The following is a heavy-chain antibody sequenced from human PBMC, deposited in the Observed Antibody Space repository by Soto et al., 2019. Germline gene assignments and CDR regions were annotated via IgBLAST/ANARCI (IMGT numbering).Heavy chain of an antibody. D-gene: IGHD1-26*01. J-gene: IGHJ4*02. V-gene: IGHV4-39*01. CDR1: GGSISSSSYY. CDR2: IYYSGST. Sequence: SETLSLTCTVSGGSISSSSYYWGWIRQPLGKGLEWIGNIYYSGSTYYNPSLESRVTISVDTSKNQFSLKLSSVTAADTAVYYCARHKHSGTSYSPLDYRGQGSLVTVPQ. CDR3: ARHKHSGTSYSPLDY.